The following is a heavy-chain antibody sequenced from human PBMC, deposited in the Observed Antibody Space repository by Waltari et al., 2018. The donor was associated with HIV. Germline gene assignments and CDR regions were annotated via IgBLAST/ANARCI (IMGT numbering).Heavy chain of an antibody. CDR2: VRSDGSHD. CDR3: AKDGAPGRDAIFDS. D-gene: IGHD1-26*01. CDR1: GVNLNIYD. Sequence: QVHLVESGGAVVQPGGSLRLSCTASGVNLNIYDILWVRQAPGWGRDGVAGVRSDGSHDYYGDSVKGRFTISRDNSKNAIFLEMTIVRLEDTAKYDCAKDGAPGRDAIFDSWGQGTLVTV. J-gene: IGHJ3*01. V-gene: IGHV3-30*02.